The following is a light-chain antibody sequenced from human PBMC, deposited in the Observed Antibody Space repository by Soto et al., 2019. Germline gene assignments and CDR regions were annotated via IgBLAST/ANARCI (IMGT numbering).Light chain of an antibody. CDR3: QQYNTYWT. CDR2: DAS. CDR1: QTISHW. V-gene: IGKV1-5*01. Sequence: DIHLTQSPSTLSACVGDRVTITCRASQTISHWLAWYQQKPGKAPKLLIFDASSLENGVPSRFSGSGSGTEFTLTITGLQPDDFATYYCQQYNTYWTFGQGTKVDIK. J-gene: IGKJ1*01.